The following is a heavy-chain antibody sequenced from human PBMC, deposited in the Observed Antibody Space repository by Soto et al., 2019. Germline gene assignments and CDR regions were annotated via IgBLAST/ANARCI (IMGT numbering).Heavy chain of an antibody. Sequence: GGSLRLSCAASGFTFSSYAMSWVRQAPGKGLEWVSVSSGSGGSTYYAYSVKGRFTITRDNSKYTLYLQMNSLRAEDTAVYYCAGREDIVVVPAWWGQGTLVTVSS. CDR2: SSGSGGST. J-gene: IGHJ4*02. D-gene: IGHD2-2*01. CDR1: GFTFSSYA. V-gene: IGHV3-23*01. CDR3: AGREDIVVVPAW.